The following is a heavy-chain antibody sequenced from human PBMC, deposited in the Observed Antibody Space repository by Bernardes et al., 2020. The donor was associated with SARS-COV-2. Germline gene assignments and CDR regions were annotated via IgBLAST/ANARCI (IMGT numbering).Heavy chain of an antibody. V-gene: IGHV3-23*01. CDR2: ISGGGGTT. D-gene: IGHD2-21*02. Sequence: GGSLRLSCAASGFTFSTYAMNWVRQAPGKGLEWVSGISGGGGTTHYADSVKGRVTISRDNSQNTLYLQMNSLRAEDTAVYYCATTPNTAVVTALGLAYWGQGTLVTVSS. J-gene: IGHJ4*02. CDR1: GFTFSTYA. CDR3: ATTPNTAVVTALGLAY.